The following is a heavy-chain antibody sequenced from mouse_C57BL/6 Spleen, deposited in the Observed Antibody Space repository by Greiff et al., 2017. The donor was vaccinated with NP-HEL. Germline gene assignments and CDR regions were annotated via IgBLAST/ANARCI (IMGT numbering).Heavy chain of an antibody. J-gene: IGHJ2*01. D-gene: IGHD2-5*01. CDR3: ANSNYEVFDY. CDR1: GYAFSSSW. Sequence: VQPQQSGPELVKPGASVKISCKASGYAFSSSWMNWVKQRPGKGLEWIGRIYPGDGDTNYNGKFKGKATLTADKSSSTAYMQLSSLTSEDSAVYFCANSNYEVFDYWGQGTTLTVSS. CDR2: IYPGDGDT. V-gene: IGHV1-82*01.